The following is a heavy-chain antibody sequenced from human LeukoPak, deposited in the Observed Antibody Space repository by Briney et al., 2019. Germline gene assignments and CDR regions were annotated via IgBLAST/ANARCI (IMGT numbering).Heavy chain of an antibody. Sequence: GGSLRLSCAASGFTFDDYAMHWVRQAPGKGLEWVSGISWNSGSIGYADSVKGRFTISRDNAKNSLYLQMNSLRAEDTALYYCAKAGVLLWFGGQNWFDPWGQGTLVTVSS. CDR2: ISWNSGSI. CDR3: AKAGVLLWFGGQNWFDP. J-gene: IGHJ5*02. CDR1: GFTFDDYA. V-gene: IGHV3-9*01. D-gene: IGHD3-10*01.